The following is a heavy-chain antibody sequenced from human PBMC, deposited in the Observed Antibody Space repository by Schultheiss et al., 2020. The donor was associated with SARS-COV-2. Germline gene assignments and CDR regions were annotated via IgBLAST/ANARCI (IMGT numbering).Heavy chain of an antibody. V-gene: IGHV3-48*04. CDR3: ARDGFDYGGNSGVLNWFDP. Sequence: GESLKISCVASGFTFSSYWMHWVRQAPGKGLEWVSYISSSGGTMYYADSVKGRFTISRANAKNSLYLQMSNLRVEDTAIYYCARDGFDYGGNSGVLNWFDPWGQGTLVTVSS. D-gene: IGHD4-23*01. CDR1: GFTFSSYW. J-gene: IGHJ5*02. CDR2: ISSSGGTM.